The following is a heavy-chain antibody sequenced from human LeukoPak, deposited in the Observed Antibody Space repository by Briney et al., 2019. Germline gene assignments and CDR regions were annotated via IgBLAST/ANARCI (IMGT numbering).Heavy chain of an antibody. J-gene: IGHJ5*02. D-gene: IGHD3-3*01. CDR2: INPNSGGT. CDR3: ARDSPYYDYIWFDP. Sequence: GASVKVSCKASGYTFTGYYMHWVRQAPGQGLEWMGWINPNSGGTYYAQKFQGRVTMTRDTSISTAYMELSSLRSEDTAVYYCARDSPYYDYIWFDPWGQGTLVTVSS. V-gene: IGHV1-2*02. CDR1: GYTFTGYY.